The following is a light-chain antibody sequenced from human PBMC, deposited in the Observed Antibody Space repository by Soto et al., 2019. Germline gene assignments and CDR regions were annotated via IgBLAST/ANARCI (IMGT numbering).Light chain of an antibody. Sequence: EIVLTQSPDTLSLSPGERVTLSCRASQRMTNNFLAWFQQTPGLAPRLLIHGASTRASGVPDRFTGGGSGTDFVLTISRVEPEDFAVYYCQQYGRSPFTFGQGTKLQIK. V-gene: IGKV3-20*01. CDR3: QQYGRSPFT. CDR2: GAS. J-gene: IGKJ2*01. CDR1: QRMTNNF.